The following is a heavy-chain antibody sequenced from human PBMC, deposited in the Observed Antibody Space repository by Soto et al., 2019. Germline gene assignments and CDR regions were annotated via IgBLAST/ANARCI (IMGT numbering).Heavy chain of an antibody. Sequence: GGSLRLSCAASGFTVSSNYMSWVRQAPGKGLEWVSVIYSGGSTYYADSVKGRFTISRDNSKNTLYLQMNSLRAEDTAVYYCARGRGHSSGWYVFYYFDYWGQGTLVTVS. D-gene: IGHD6-19*01. J-gene: IGHJ4*02. CDR2: IYSGGST. CDR3: ARGRGHSSGWYVFYYFDY. CDR1: GFTVSSNY. V-gene: IGHV3-66*01.